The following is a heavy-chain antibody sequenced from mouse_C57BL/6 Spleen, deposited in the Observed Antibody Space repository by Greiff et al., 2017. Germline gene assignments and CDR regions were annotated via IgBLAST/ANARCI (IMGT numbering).Heavy chain of an antibody. D-gene: IGHD2-4*01. V-gene: IGHV1-55*01. CDR1: GYTFTSYW. CDR3: ASGRDYDRAMDY. CDR2: IYPGSGST. J-gene: IGHJ4*01. Sequence: VQLQQPGAELVKPGASVKMSCTASGYTFTSYWITWVKQRPGQGLEWIGDIYPGSGSTNYNEKFKSKATLTVDTSSSTAYMQLSSLTSEDSAVYYCASGRDYDRAMDYWGQGTSVTVSS.